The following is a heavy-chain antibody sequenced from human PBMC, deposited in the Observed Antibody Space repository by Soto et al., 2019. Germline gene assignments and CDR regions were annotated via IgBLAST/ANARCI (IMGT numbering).Heavy chain of an antibody. D-gene: IGHD3-16*01. CDR2: INPNSGGT. CDR1: GYTFTGYY. Sequence: ASVKVSCKASGYTFTGYYMHWVRQAPGQGLEWMGWINPNSGGTNYAQKFQGWVTMTRDTSISTAYMELGRLRSDDTAVYYCARSMITFGGVIVSGDAFDIWGQGTMVTVSS. J-gene: IGHJ3*02. CDR3: ARSMITFGGVIVSGDAFDI. V-gene: IGHV1-2*04.